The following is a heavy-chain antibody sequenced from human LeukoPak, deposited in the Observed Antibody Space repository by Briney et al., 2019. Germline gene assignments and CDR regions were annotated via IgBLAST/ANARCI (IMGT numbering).Heavy chain of an antibody. Sequence: GGSLRLSCAASGFTFRSYWMSWVRQAPGKGLEWVANIKQDGSERHYVDSVKGRFTISRDNAMNSLYLQMNSLRAEDTAVYYCARRVGPMAPTGWFDSWGQGTLVTVSS. V-gene: IGHV3-7*01. D-gene: IGHD3-10*01. CDR3: ARRVGPMAPTGWFDS. CDR1: GFTFRSYW. J-gene: IGHJ5*01. CDR2: IKQDGSER.